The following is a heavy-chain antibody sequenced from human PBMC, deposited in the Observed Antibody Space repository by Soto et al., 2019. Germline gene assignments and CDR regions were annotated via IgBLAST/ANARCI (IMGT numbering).Heavy chain of an antibody. Sequence: PSETLSLTCTVSGGSISSYYWSWIRQPPGKGLEWIGYIYYSGSTNYNPSLKSRVTISVDTSKNQFSLKLSSVTAADTAVYYCARLDRYFDWLLDWYYFDYWGQGTLVTVS. CDR2: IYYSGST. CDR1: GGSISSYY. V-gene: IGHV4-59*01. CDR3: ARLDRYFDWLLDWYYFDY. D-gene: IGHD3-9*01. J-gene: IGHJ4*02.